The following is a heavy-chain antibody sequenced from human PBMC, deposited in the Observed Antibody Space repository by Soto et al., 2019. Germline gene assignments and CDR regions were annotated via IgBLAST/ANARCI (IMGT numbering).Heavy chain of an antibody. CDR2: ISDSGGST. J-gene: IGHJ6*03. V-gene: IGHV3-23*01. CDR3: AKWKQLSYYYMDV. D-gene: IGHD6-13*01. Sequence: EVQLLESGGGLVQPGGSLRLSCAASGFTFSRYAMRWVRQAPGKGLEWVSAISDSGGSTYYADSVKGRFTISRDNSKNTLYLQMNSLRAEDTAGYYCAKWKQLSYYYMDVWGKGTTVTVSS. CDR1: GFTFSRYA.